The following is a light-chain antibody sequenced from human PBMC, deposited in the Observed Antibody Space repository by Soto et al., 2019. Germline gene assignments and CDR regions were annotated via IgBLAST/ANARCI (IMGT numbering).Light chain of an antibody. V-gene: IGLV2-14*01. Sequence: QSALTQPASVSGSPGQSITISCTGTISDVGDYNYVSWYQLHPDKAPKLMIYDVSNRPSGVSNRFSGSKSGNTASLTISGLQADDEADYYCSSYTTCSPLFGGGTNLTVL. CDR3: SSYTTCSPL. CDR2: DVS. J-gene: IGLJ2*01. CDR1: ISDVGDYNY.